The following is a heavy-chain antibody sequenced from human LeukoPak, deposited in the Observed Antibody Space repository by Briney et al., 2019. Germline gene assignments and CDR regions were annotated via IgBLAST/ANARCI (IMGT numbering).Heavy chain of an antibody. CDR2: IYYSGST. J-gene: IGHJ4*02. V-gene: IGHV4-39*07. D-gene: IGHD3-22*01. Sequence: SETLSLTCTVSGGSISSSSYYWGWIRQPPGKGLEWIGSIYYSGSTYYNPSLKSRVTISVDTSKNQFSLKLSSVTAADTAVYYCARLGVGLATYYYDSSGFDYWGQGTLVTVSS. CDR1: GGSISSSSYY. CDR3: ARLGVGLATYYYDSSGFDY.